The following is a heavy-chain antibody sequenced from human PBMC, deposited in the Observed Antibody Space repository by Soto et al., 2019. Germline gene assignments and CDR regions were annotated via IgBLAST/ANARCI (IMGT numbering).Heavy chain of an antibody. CDR3: ARAIPYYYYYGMDV. V-gene: IGHV3-30-3*01. D-gene: IGHD2-2*02. Sequence: QVQLVESGGGVVQPGRSLRLSCAASGFTFSSYAMHWVRQAPGKGLEWVAVISYDGSKKYYADSVKGRFTISRDNSKNTLYLQMNSLRAEDTAVYYCARAIPYYYYYGMDVWGQGTTVTVSS. CDR1: GFTFSSYA. J-gene: IGHJ6*02. CDR2: ISYDGSKK.